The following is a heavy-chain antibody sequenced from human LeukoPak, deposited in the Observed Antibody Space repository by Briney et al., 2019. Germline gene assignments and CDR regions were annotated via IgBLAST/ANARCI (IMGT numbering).Heavy chain of an antibody. J-gene: IGHJ4*02. D-gene: IGHD3-22*01. CDR3: ARHVVAVGFDY. CDR1: GFTFSDYY. CDR2: ISSGSSTI. Sequence: GGSLRLSCAASGFTFSDYYMSWIRQAPGKGLEWVSYISSGSSTIYYADSVKGRFTISRDNAKNSLCLQMNSLRAEDTAVYYCARHVVAVGFDYWGQGTLVTVSS. V-gene: IGHV3-11*04.